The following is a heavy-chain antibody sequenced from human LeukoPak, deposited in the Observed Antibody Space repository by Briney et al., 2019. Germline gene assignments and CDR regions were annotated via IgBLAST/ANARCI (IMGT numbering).Heavy chain of an antibody. D-gene: IGHD1-26*01. CDR3: ARDWSGSYYYFDY. CDR1: GFTFSSDW. V-gene: IGHV3-7*04. CDR2: IKQDGSEK. J-gene: IGHJ4*02. Sequence: PGGSLRLSCAASGFTFSSDWMSWVRQAPGKGLEWVANIKQDGSEKYYVDSVKGRFTISRDNAKNSLYLQMNSLRAEDTAVYYCARDWSGSYYYFDYWGQGTLVTVSS.